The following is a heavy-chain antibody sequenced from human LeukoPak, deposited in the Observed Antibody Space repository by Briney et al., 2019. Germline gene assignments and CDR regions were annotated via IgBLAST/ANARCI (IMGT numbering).Heavy chain of an antibody. J-gene: IGHJ4*02. CDR3: AKQLSISPRRSDIVVVPAD. CDR1: GFTFSSYG. CDR2: IRYDGSSK. Sequence: PGGSLRLSCAASGFTFSSYGMHWVRQAPGKGLEWVAFIRYDGSSKYYADSVKGRFTISRDNSKNTLYLQMNSLRAEDTAVYYCAKQLSISPRRSDIVVVPADWGQGTLVTVSS. V-gene: IGHV3-30*02. D-gene: IGHD2-2*01.